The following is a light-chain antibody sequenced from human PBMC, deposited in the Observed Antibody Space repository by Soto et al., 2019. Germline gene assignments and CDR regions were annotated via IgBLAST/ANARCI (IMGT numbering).Light chain of an antibody. J-gene: IGKJ2*01. CDR1: QSVGSSY. V-gene: IGKV3-20*01. Sequence: EVVLTQSPGTLSLSPGERAILSCRASQSVGSSYLAWYQQKPGQAPRLLIYSGSYRATGIPDRFSGSGSEADFTLTISRLEPEDFAVYYCQQYGDSPMFTFGQGTHLEIK. CDR2: SGS. CDR3: QQYGDSPMFT.